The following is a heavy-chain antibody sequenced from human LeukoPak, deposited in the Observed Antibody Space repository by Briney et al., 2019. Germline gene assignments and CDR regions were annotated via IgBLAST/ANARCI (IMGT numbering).Heavy chain of an antibody. CDR3: ARSQSDSTVTTVDY. V-gene: IGHV3-30-3*01. CDR1: GFTFSSYA. D-gene: IGHD4-17*01. CDR2: ISYDGSNK. Sequence: GGSLRLSCAASGFTFSSYAMHWVRQAPGKGLEWVAVISYDGSNKYYADSVKGRFTISRDNSKNTLYLQMNSLRAEDTAVYYCARSQSDSTVTTVDYWGQGALVTVSS. J-gene: IGHJ4*02.